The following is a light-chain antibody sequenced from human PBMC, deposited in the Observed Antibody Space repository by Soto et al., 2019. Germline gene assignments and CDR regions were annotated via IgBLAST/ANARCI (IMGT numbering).Light chain of an antibody. Sequence: QSALTQPASVSGSLGQSITISCTGTSNDVGGYNYVSWYQQHPGNAPKLMIYDVSNRPSGVSHRFSGSKSGNTASLIISGLQAEDEADYYCCSFARGTTWVFGGGTKLTVL. V-gene: IGLV2-14*03. CDR3: CSFARGTTWV. CDR2: DVS. CDR1: SNDVGGYNY. J-gene: IGLJ3*02.